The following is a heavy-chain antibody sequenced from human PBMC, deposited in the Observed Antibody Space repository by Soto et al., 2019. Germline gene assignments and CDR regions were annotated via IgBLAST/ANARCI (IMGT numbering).Heavy chain of an antibody. J-gene: IGHJ6*02. V-gene: IGHV1-2*02. CDR3: ARDEGIAARLSYYYYGMDV. D-gene: IGHD6-6*01. Sequence: ASVKVSCKASGYTFTGYYMHWVRQAPGQGLEWMGWINPNSGGTNYAQRFQGRVTMTRDTSISTAYMELSRLRSDDTAVYYCARDEGIAARLSYYYYGMDVWGQGTTVTVSS. CDR2: INPNSGGT. CDR1: GYTFTGYY.